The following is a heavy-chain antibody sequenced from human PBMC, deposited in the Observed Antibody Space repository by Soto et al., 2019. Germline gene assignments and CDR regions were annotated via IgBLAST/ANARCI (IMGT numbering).Heavy chain of an antibody. CDR1: GFSVTTNY. V-gene: IGHV3-53*02. CDR2: TFTGGST. D-gene: IGHD1-26*01. J-gene: IGHJ6*02. CDR3: AKKPPRSIQGWAFGMDV. Sequence: EVQLVETGGGLIQPGGSLRLSCLASGFSVTTNYIIWVRQPPGKGLEWVSTTFTGGSTHYADSVKGRFSISRDNSKNTVYLQMNNLRVEDTAVYYCAKKPPRSIQGWAFGMDVWGQGTTVSVS.